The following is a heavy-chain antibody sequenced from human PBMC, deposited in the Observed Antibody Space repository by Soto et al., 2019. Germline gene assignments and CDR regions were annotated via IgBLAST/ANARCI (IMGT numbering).Heavy chain of an antibody. CDR1: GYTFISYA. Sequence: QVQLVQSGAEVKKPGASVKVSCKASGYTFISYAMYWVRQAPGQRLEWMGWINAGNGNTKYSQKFQGRVTITRDTSASTAYMELSSLRSEDTAVYYCARDMGFGLSDYWDQGTLVTVSS. J-gene: IGHJ4*02. D-gene: IGHD3-10*01. V-gene: IGHV1-3*01. CDR3: ARDMGFGLSDY. CDR2: INAGNGNT.